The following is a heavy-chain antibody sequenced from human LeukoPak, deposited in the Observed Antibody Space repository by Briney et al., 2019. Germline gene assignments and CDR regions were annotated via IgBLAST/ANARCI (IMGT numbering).Heavy chain of an antibody. D-gene: IGHD4-17*01. CDR1: GYTFTSYY. V-gene: IGHV1-46*01. CDR2: INPSGGST. J-gene: IGHJ4*02. Sequence: GASVKVSCKASGYTFTSYYMHWVRQAPGQGLEWMGIINPSGGSTSYAQKFQGRVTMTRDTSTSTVYMELSSLRSEDTAMYYCARKVGHTTSYDYWGQGTLVTVSS. CDR3: ARKVGHTTSYDY.